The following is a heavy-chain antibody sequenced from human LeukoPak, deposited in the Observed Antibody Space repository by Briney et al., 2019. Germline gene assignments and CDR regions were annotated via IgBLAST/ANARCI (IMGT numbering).Heavy chain of an antibody. CDR3: ARVPTVTFFGY. Sequence: PSETLSLTCTVSGGSISSSSYYWGWIRQPPGRGLEWIGIIYYSGSTYYNPSLKSRVTISVDTSKNQFSLKLSSVTAAATAVYYCARVPTVTFFGYWGPGTLVTVSS. J-gene: IGHJ4*02. D-gene: IGHD4-17*01. CDR2: IYYSGST. CDR1: GGSISSSSYY. V-gene: IGHV4-39*07.